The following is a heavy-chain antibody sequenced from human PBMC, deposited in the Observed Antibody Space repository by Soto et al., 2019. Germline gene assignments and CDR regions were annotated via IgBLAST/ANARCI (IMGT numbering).Heavy chain of an antibody. CDR3: ARGPGSSDWRFSYYYMDV. CDR2: MNPNSGNT. Sequence: QVQLVQSGAEVKKPGASVKVSCTFTSYDINWVRQATGQGLEWMAWMNPNSGNTRYAQKFQGRVTMTRNTSNFTAXMELSSLRSEDTVVYYCARGPGSSDWRFSYYYMDVWGQGTTVTVSS. D-gene: IGHD6-19*01. V-gene: IGHV1-8*01. J-gene: IGHJ6*02. CDR1: FTSYD.